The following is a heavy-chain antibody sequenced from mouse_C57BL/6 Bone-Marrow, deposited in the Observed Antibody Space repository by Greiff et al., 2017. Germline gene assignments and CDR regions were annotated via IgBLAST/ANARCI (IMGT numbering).Heavy chain of an antibody. V-gene: IGHV1-64*01. CDR2: MHPNGGSP. D-gene: IGHD2-4*01. CDR1: GYTFPHYW. CDR3: ARSYDYDDYTMDY. Sequence: QVQLQQPGAELVKPGASVKLSCKASGYTFPHYWMHWVKQRPGHGLEWIGMMHPNGGSPDSNEKFKSEATLSVDKSSRTAYMELSSLTSEDSAVYYCARSYDYDDYTMDYWGQGTSVTVSS. J-gene: IGHJ4*01.